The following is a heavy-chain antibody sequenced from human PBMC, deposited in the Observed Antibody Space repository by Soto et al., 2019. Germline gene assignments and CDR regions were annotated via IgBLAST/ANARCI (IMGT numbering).Heavy chain of an antibody. Sequence: GGSLRLSCAASGFTFSDYDMHWVRQAPGKGLEWVAFMYSDGSKIYYTDSVKGRFTISRDNAKNSLYLQMNSLRAEDTAVYYCARDSPAPIVVGHFDYWGQGTLVTVSS. CDR1: GFTFSDYD. V-gene: IGHV3-33*01. D-gene: IGHD3-22*01. J-gene: IGHJ4*02. CDR3: ARDSPAPIVVGHFDY. CDR2: MYSDGSKI.